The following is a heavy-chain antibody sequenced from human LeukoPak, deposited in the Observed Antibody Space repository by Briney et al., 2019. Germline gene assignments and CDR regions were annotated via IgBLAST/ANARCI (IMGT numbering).Heavy chain of an antibody. J-gene: IGHJ5*02. Sequence: GGSLRLSCAASGFTFSGSAMHWVRQASGKGLEWVGRIRSKANSYATAYAASVKGRFTISRDDSKNTAYLQMNSLKTEDTAVYYCTRVVDIVVVVAAGNWFDPWGQGTLVTVSS. V-gene: IGHV3-73*01. CDR2: IRSKANSYAT. CDR1: GFTFSGSA. D-gene: IGHD2-15*01. CDR3: TRVVDIVVVVAAGNWFDP.